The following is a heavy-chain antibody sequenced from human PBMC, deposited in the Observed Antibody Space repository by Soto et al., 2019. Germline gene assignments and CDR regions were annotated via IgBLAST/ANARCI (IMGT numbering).Heavy chain of an antibody. CDR3: ARVGLRYFDSWFDP. D-gene: IGHD3-9*01. J-gene: IGHJ5*02. CDR2: INPNGGGT. V-gene: IGHV1-2*04. Sequence: GASVKVSFKASGYTFTGYYMHWVRQAPGQGLEWMGWINPNGGGTNYAQKFQGWVTMTRDTSISTAYMELSRLRSDDTAVYYCARVGLRYFDSWFDPWGQGTPVTVSS. CDR1: GYTFTGYY.